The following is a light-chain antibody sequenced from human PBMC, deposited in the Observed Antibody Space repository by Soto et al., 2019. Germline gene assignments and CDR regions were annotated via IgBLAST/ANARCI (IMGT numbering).Light chain of an antibody. V-gene: IGKV3-15*01. J-gene: IGKJ1*01. CDR2: GAS. CDR3: QQYNDWPRT. CDR1: QRVSTN. Sequence: EIVMTQSPATVSVSPGESATLSCRASQRVSTNLAWYQQKPGQAPRLLIAGASTWATGIPARFSGSGSGTEFTLTISSLQSEDFAIYYCQQYNDWPRTFGQGTKVEIK.